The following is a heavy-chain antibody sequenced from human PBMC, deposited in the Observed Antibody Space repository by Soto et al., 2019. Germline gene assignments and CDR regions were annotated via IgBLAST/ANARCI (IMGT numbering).Heavy chain of an antibody. CDR2: ITDSGTGT. CDR1: GFTFSTCV. CDR3: AKGLINGRWYAED. D-gene: IGHD6-13*01. V-gene: IGHV3-23*01. J-gene: IGHJ4*02. Sequence: EVHLLESGGGLVHPGESLRLSCGASGFTFSTCVMTWVRQAPGKGLEWVSCITDSGTGTYYADSVKGRFTISRDNSKNTMYLQMNNLRAEDTGVYYCAKGLINGRWYAEDWGQGTLVTVCS.